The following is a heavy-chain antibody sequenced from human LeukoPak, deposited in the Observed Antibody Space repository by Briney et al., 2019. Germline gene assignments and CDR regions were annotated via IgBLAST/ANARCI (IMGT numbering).Heavy chain of an antibody. CDR1: GYTFTSYG. CDR2: ISAYNGNT. V-gene: IGHV1-18*01. D-gene: IGHD2-2*02. Sequence: ASVKVSCKASGYTFTSYGISWVRQAPGQGLEWMGWISAYNGNTNYAQKLQGRVTMTTDTSTSTAYMELRSLRSDDTAVYYCARLGYCSSTSCYTSNYYYYYYMDVWGKGTTVTVSS. J-gene: IGHJ6*03. CDR3: ARLGYCSSTSCYTSNYYYYYYMDV.